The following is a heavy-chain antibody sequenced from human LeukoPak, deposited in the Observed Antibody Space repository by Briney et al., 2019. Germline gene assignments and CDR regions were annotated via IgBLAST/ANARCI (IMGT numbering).Heavy chain of an antibody. Sequence: GGSLRLSCAASGFTFSSYAMSWVRQAPGKGLEWVSVIYSGGSTYYADSVKGRFTISRDNSKNTLYLQMNSLRAEDTAVYYCAGQRWLQPAFDYWGQGTLVTVSS. J-gene: IGHJ4*02. D-gene: IGHD5-24*01. CDR2: IYSGGST. V-gene: IGHV3-66*04. CDR1: GFTFSSYA. CDR3: AGQRWLQPAFDY.